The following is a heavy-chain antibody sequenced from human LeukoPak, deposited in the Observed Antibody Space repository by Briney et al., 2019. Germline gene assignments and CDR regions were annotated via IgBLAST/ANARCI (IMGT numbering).Heavy chain of an antibody. CDR1: GYTFTSFA. Sequence: ASEKVSCKASGYTFTSFAISWVRQAPGQGLEWMGWISGYNGNTKYIQKFQGRVTMTTDTPTTTAYMELRGLRSDDTAVYYCAREPPASDPYIDYWGQGTLVTVSS. J-gene: IGHJ4*02. V-gene: IGHV1-18*01. CDR2: ISGYNGNT. D-gene: IGHD2-21*02. CDR3: AREPPASDPYIDY.